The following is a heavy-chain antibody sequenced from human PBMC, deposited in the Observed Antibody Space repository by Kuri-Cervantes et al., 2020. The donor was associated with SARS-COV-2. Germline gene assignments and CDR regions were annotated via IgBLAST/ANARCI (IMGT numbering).Heavy chain of an antibody. D-gene: IGHD3-3*01. J-gene: IGHJ4*02. Sequence: GRSRRSSCPAPGFTFSNYAMHWVRQAPGKGLGWIEVILHDGGRKYYADSVKGRFTISRDNSKNTLYLHMNSLRAVDTAVYYCAKCRGDFWSGYYLDYWGQGTLVTVSS. CDR3: AKCRGDFWSGYYLDY. CDR2: ILHDGGRK. CDR1: GFTFSNYA. V-gene: IGHV3-30*04.